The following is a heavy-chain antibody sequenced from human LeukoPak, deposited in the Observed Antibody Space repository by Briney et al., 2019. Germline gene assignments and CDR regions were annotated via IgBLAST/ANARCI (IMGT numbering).Heavy chain of an antibody. J-gene: IGHJ4*02. Sequence: GGSLRLSCATSGFTVSNSDLAWVRQAPGKGLEWVSIVYTGGRTFHADSVKGRFTISRDLSKNTVDLQMNSLRREDTALYYCARGSMPGTGLPFDYWGQRTQVTVSS. CDR1: GFTVSNSD. CDR3: ARGSMPGTGLPFDY. CDR2: VYTGGRT. D-gene: IGHD3-9*01. V-gene: IGHV3-53*01.